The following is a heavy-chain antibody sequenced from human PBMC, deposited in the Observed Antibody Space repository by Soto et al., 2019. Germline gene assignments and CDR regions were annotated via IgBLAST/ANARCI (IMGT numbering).Heavy chain of an antibody. V-gene: IGHV4-39*01. CDR1: GGSISSSSYY. Sequence: QLQLQESGPGLVKPSETLSLTCTVSGGSISSSSYYWGWIRQPPGKGLEWIGSIYYSGSTYYNPPLKSRVTISVDTSKNQFSLKLSSVTAADMAVYYCARRVATVIGMDVWGQGTTVTVSS. D-gene: IGHD4-4*01. CDR3: ARRVATVIGMDV. J-gene: IGHJ6*02. CDR2: IYYSGST.